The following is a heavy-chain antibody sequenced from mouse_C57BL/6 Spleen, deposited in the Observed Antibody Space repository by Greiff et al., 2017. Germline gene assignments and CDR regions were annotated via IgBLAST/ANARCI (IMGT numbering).Heavy chain of an antibody. Sequence: QVQLQQSDAELVKPGASVKISCKVSGYTFTDHTIHWMKQRPEQGLAWIGYIYPRDGSTKYNEKFKGKDTLTADNSSSTAYMQLNSLTSEDSAVYFCARTYDYYAMDYWGQGTSVTVSS. CDR2: IYPRDGST. V-gene: IGHV1-78*01. CDR1: GYTFTDHT. J-gene: IGHJ4*01. D-gene: IGHD6-5*01. CDR3: ARTYDYYAMDY.